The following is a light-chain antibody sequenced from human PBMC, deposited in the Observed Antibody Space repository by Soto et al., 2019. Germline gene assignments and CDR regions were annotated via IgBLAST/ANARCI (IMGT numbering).Light chain of an antibody. CDR1: QSVNKW. Sequence: DIQMTQSPSTLSASVGDRVTITCRASQSVNKWLAWFQQKPGKVPKLLIFDASTLQTGVPSRFSGSGSGTNFTLTISSLQPEDFATYYRQHILTIQITFGQGTRLEIK. J-gene: IGKJ5*01. V-gene: IGKV1-5*01. CDR3: QHILTIQIT. CDR2: DAS.